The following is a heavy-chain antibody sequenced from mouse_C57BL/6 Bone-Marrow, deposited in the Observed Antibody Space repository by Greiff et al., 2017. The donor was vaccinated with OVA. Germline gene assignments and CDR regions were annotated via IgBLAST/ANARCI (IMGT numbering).Heavy chain of an antibody. CDR3: ARTGDY. CDR2: IDPSDSYT. V-gene: IGHV1-59*01. CDR1: GYTFTSYW. Sequence: QVQLQQSGAELVRPGTSVKLSCKASGYTFTSYWMHWVKQRPGQGLAWIGVIDPSDSYTNYNQKFKGKATLTVDTSSSTAYMQLSSLTSEDSAVYYCARTGDYWGQGTTLTVSS. J-gene: IGHJ2*01.